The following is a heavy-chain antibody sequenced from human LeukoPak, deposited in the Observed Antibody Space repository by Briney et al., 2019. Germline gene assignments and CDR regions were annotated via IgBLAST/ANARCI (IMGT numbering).Heavy chain of an antibody. CDR1: GFTFGDYA. CDR3: ARRGNSGYNAFDI. D-gene: IGHD3-22*01. Sequence: PGGSLRLSCTASGFTFGDYAMSWVRQAPGKGLEWVSRISGSGGTTYNADSVKGRFTISRDNSKNTLYLQMNSLRAEDTAVYYCARRGNSGYNAFDIWGQGTMVTVSS. J-gene: IGHJ3*02. CDR2: ISGSGGTT. V-gene: IGHV3-23*01.